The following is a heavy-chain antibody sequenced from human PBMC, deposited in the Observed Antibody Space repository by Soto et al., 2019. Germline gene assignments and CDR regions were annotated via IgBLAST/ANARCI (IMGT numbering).Heavy chain of an antibody. CDR1: GYTFTRYD. CDR3: ARGIQLLLSGY. V-gene: IGHV1-3*04. CDR2: NNTDNGNT. D-gene: IGHD5-18*01. Sequence: QVQLVQSGAEVKKPGASVKVSCKASGYTFTRYDLHWVRQAPGQRLEWMGWNNTDNGNTKYSQNFQGRVTITRDTFASTAYMDLSSLRSEDTAVYYCARGIQLLLSGYWGQGTLVTVSS. J-gene: IGHJ4*02.